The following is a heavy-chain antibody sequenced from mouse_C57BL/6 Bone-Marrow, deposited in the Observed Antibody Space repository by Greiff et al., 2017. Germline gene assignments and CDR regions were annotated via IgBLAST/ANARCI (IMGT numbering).Heavy chain of an antibody. CDR1: GYTFTSYW. V-gene: IGHV1-72*01. CDR2: IAPNSGGT. D-gene: IGHD2-4*01. Sequence: VQLQQPGAELVKPGASVKLSCKASGYTFTSYWMHWVKQRPGRGLEWIGRIAPNSGGTKSNEKFKSKATLTVDKPSSTAYMQLSSLTSEDSAVYYGARGDYLWYCDVWGTGTTVTVSS. CDR3: ARGDYLWYCDV. J-gene: IGHJ1*03.